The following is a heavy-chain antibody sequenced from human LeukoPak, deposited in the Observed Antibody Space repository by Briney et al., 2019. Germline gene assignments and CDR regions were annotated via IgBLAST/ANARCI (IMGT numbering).Heavy chain of an antibody. V-gene: IGHV4-59*01. CDR3: ARAYSSSSNFDD. CDR2: IYYSGST. D-gene: IGHD6-6*01. J-gene: IGHJ4*02. Sequence: SSETLSLTCTVSGGSISSYYWSWIRQPPGKGLEWIGYIYYSGSTNYNPSLKSRVTISVDTSKNQFSLKLRSVTAADTAVYYCARAYSSSSNFDDWGQGTLVTVSS. CDR1: GGSISSYY.